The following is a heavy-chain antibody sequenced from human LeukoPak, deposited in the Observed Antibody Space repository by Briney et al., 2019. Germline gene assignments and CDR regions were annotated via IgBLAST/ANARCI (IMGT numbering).Heavy chain of an antibody. CDR2: IYTSGST. J-gene: IGHJ5*02. CDR3: ARRTDNWFDP. Sequence: SETLSLTCTVSGGSISSYYGSWIRQPPGKGLEWIGYIYTSGSTNYNPSLKSRVTISVDTSKNQFSLKLSSVTAADTAVYYCARRTDNWFDPWGQGTLVTVSS. CDR1: GGSISSYY. V-gene: IGHV4-4*09. D-gene: IGHD1-1*01.